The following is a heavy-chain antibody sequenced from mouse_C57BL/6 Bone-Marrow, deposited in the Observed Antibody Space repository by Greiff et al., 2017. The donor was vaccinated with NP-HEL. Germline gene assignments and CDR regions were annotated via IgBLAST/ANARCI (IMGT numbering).Heavy chain of an antibody. J-gene: IGHJ1*03. CDR2: ISSGGDYI. D-gene: IGHD1-1*01. Sequence: EVKLVESGEGLVKPGGSLKLSCAASGFTFSSYAMSWVRQTPEKRLEWVAYISSGGDYIYYADTVKGRFTISRDNARNTLYLQMSSLKSEDTDMYYCTSDFPITTVVAHWYFDVWGTGTTVTVSS. V-gene: IGHV5-9-1*02. CDR1: GFTFSSYA. CDR3: TSDFPITTVVAHWYFDV.